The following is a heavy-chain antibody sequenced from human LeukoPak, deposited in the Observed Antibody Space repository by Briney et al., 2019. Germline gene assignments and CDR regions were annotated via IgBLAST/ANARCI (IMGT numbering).Heavy chain of an antibody. D-gene: IGHD3-16*01. CDR1: GFTFSSYA. J-gene: IGHJ6*03. Sequence: GGSLRLSCAASGFTFSSYAMHWVRQAPGKGLEWVAVISYDGSNKYYADSVKGRFTISRDNSKNTLYLQMNSLRAEDTAVYYCAKDMMMGPYYYMDVWGKGTTVTVSS. CDR2: ISYDGSNK. V-gene: IGHV3-30*04. CDR3: AKDMMMGPYYYMDV.